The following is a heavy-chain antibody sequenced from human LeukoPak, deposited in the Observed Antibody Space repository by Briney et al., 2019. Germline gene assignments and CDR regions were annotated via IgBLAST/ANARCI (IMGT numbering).Heavy chain of an antibody. CDR3: ARRGVVTAMPFDY. V-gene: IGHV5-51*01. CDR2: IYPGDSDT. Sequence: GESLKISCKGSGYSFTTYWIGWVRQMPGKGLEWMGLIYPGDSDTRYSPSFQGQVTISADKSISTAYLQWSSLKASDTAMYYCARRGVVTAMPFDYWGQGTLVTVSS. J-gene: IGHJ4*02. D-gene: IGHD2-21*02. CDR1: GYSFTTYW.